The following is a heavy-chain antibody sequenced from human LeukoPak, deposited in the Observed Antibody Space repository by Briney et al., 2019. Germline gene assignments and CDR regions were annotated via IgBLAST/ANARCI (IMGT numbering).Heavy chain of an antibody. V-gene: IGHV4-39*01. Sequence: SETLSLTCTVSGGSISSSSYYWGWIRQPPGKGLEWIGSIYYSGSTYYNPSLKSRVTISVDTSKNQFSLKLSSVTAADTAVYYCARRDSSGYYHGLADYWGQGTLVTVSS. J-gene: IGHJ4*02. CDR1: GGSISSSSYY. CDR2: IYYSGST. D-gene: IGHD3-22*01. CDR3: ARRDSSGYYHGLADY.